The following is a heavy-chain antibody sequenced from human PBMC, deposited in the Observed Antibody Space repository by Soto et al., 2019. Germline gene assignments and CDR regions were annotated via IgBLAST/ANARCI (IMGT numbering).Heavy chain of an antibody. D-gene: IGHD3-10*01. J-gene: IGHJ6*02. CDR3: ARGKGRYYGSGPHYYYGMDV. CDR2: INHSGST. CDR1: GGSFSGYY. Sequence: SETLSLTCAVYGGSFSGYYWSWIRQPPGKGLEWIGEINHSGSTNYNPSLKSRVTISVDTSKNQFSLKLSSVAAADTAVYYCARGKGRYYGSGPHYYYGMDVWGQGTTVTVSS. V-gene: IGHV4-34*01.